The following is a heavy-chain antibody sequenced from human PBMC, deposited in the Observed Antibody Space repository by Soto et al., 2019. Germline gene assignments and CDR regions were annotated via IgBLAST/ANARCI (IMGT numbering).Heavy chain of an antibody. CDR2: IYYSGST. CDR1: GGSISSGDYY. J-gene: IGHJ6*02. Sequence: QVQLQESGPGLVKPSQTLSLTCTVSGGSISSGDYYWSWIRQPPGKGLEWIGYIYYSGSTYYNPSLMSRVTISVDTSKNQFSLKLSSVTAADTAVYYCARDRVLYGSGPSFYYYGMDVWGQGTTVTVSS. D-gene: IGHD3-10*01. CDR3: ARDRVLYGSGPSFYYYGMDV. V-gene: IGHV4-30-4*01.